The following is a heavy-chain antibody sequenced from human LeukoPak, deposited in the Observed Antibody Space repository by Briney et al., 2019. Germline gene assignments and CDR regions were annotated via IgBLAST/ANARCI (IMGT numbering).Heavy chain of an antibody. J-gene: IGHJ4*02. V-gene: IGHV3-23*01. CDR3: AKIMGDNPPFDY. CDR1: GFTFSSYA. Sequence: GGSLRLSCAASGFTFSSYAMRWVRQAPGKGLEWVSAISGSGGSKYYADSVKSRFTISRDNSKNTLYLQMNSLRAEDTAVYYCAKIMGDNPPFDYWGQGTLVTVSS. CDR2: ISGSGGSK. D-gene: IGHD1-1*01.